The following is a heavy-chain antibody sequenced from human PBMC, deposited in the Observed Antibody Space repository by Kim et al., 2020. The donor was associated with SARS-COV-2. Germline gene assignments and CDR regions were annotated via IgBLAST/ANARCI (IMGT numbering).Heavy chain of an antibody. D-gene: IGHD6-13*01. Sequence: SETLSLTCTVSGGSISSSSYYWGWIRQPPGKGLEWIGSIYYSGSTYYNPSLKSRVTISVDTSKNQFSLKLSSVTAADTAVYYCARHPYSSSWYVGWYFDLWGRGTLVTVSS. CDR1: GGSISSSSYY. J-gene: IGHJ2*01. CDR3: ARHPYSSSWYVGWYFDL. CDR2: IYYSGST. V-gene: IGHV4-39*01.